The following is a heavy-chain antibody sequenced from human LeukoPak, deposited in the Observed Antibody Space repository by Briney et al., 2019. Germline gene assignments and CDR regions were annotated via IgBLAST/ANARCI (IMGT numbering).Heavy chain of an antibody. V-gene: IGHV4-39*01. D-gene: IGHD1-26*01. J-gene: IGHJ3*02. CDR1: VGSISSSSDY. CDR2: IYYSGST. CDR3: ARQGAGGRAFDI. Sequence: SETLSLTCTVSVGSISSSSDYWGWIRQPPGKGLEWIGTIYYSGSTYYKPSLKSRVTLSVDTSKNQFSLRLSSVTAADTALYYCARQGAGGRAFDIWGQGTMVTVSS.